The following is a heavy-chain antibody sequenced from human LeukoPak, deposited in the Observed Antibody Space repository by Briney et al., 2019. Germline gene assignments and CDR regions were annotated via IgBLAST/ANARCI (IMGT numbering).Heavy chain of an antibody. CDR1: GYSFTCYW. Sequence: GESLKISCKGSGYSFTCYWIGWVRQMPGKGLERMGIIYPGDSDTRYSPSFQGQVTISADKSISTAYLQWSSLKASDTAMYYCARLGGSFRVKYYFDYWGQGTLVTVSS. V-gene: IGHV5-51*01. J-gene: IGHJ4*02. CDR2: IYPGDSDT. D-gene: IGHD1-26*01. CDR3: ARLGGSFRVKYYFDY.